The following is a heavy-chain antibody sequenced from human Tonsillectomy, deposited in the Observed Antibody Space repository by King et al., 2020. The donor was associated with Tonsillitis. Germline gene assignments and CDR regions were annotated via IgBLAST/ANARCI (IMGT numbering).Heavy chain of an antibody. Sequence: VQLQESGPGLVKPSETLSLTCAVSGYSISNNYFWGWIRQPPGKGLEWIGSMYHSGSIYYNPSLKSRVTISVDTSKNQFSLKLTSVTAADTAFYYCARHGDQLLLDPFDYWGQGTLVTVSS. V-gene: IGHV4-38-2*01. J-gene: IGHJ4*02. CDR3: ARHGDQLLLDPFDY. D-gene: IGHD2-2*01. CDR1: GYSISNNYF. CDR2: MYHSGSI.